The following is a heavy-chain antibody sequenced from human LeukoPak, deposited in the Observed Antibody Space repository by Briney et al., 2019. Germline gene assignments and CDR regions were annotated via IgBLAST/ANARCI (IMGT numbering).Heavy chain of an antibody. D-gene: IGHD2-2*01. CDR2: ISGSGGAT. Sequence: GGSLRLSCAASGFSFSTYAMNWVRQSPGKGLEWLSVISGSGGATYYADSVKGRFTISRDKSKNTLYLQMNSLTAEDTAIDYCAKDSCASTSCYWDYWGQGTLVTVSS. CDR3: AKDSCASTSCYWDY. CDR1: GFSFSTYA. V-gene: IGHV3-23*01. J-gene: IGHJ4*02.